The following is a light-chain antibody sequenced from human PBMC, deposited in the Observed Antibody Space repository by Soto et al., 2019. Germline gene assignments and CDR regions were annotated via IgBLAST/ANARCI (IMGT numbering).Light chain of an antibody. J-gene: IGKJ4*01. CDR3: QQYNNWPLT. CDR2: GAS. V-gene: IGKV3-15*01. Sequence: EIVMTQSPATLSVSPGERATLSCRASQSVNSNLAWYQQKPGQAPRLLIYGASTRATGIPARFSGSGSGTGFTVTISSLQAEDFAVYFCQQYNNWPLTFGGGTKVEIK. CDR1: QSVNSN.